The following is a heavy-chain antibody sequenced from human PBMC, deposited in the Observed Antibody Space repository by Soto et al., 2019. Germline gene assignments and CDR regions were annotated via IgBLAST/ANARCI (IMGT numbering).Heavy chain of an antibody. D-gene: IGHD6-13*01. Sequence: QVQLVESGGGVIKPGTSLSLSCGSSGFTFRRFGMYWVRQAPGKGLEWVAVVSYDGNYKYYADSVKGRFTVSRDNAKNMLYLQMNSLRGEDTAVYYSAKYVAQQLVLYYGMDVWGHGTTVSVSS. CDR1: GFTFRRFG. J-gene: IGHJ6*02. CDR3: AKYVAQQLVLYYGMDV. V-gene: IGHV3-30*18. CDR2: VSYDGNYK.